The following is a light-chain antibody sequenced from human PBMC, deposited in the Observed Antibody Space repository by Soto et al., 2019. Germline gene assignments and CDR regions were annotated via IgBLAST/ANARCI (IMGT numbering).Light chain of an antibody. CDR2: AAS. Sequence: DTQMSQSASTLSASVAERHNITSRASQGISSWLAWYQQKPGKAPKLLIYAASSLQSGVPSRFSGSGSGKAFTLTVRSMQPEDFATYNSQQANSFPITFGQGNDWRL. V-gene: IGKV1-12*01. J-gene: IGKJ5*01. CDR1: QGISSW. CDR3: QQANSFPIT.